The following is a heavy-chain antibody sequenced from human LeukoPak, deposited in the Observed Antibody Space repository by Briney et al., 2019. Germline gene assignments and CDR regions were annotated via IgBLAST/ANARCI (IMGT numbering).Heavy chain of an antibody. Sequence: PSETLSLTCAVYGGSFSGYYWSWIRQPPGKGLEWVGEINHSGSTNYNPSLKSRVTISVDTSKNQFSLRLSSVTAADTAVYYCARALEGSSGQYWYFDLWGRGTLVTVSS. D-gene: IGHD6-19*01. J-gene: IGHJ2*01. V-gene: IGHV4-34*01. CDR1: GGSFSGYY. CDR2: INHSGST. CDR3: ARALEGSSGQYWYFDL.